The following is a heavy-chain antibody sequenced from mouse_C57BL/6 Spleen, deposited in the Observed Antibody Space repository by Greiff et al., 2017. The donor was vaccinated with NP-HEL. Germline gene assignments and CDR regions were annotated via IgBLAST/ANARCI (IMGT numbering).Heavy chain of an antibody. CDR2: ILPGSGST. D-gene: IGHD1-1*01. CDR3: STFTTVVATRVYYFDY. V-gene: IGHV1-9*01. Sequence: VQLQQSGAELMKPGASVKLSCKATGYTFTGYWIEWVKQRPGHGLEWIGEILPGSGSTNYNEKFKGKATFTADTSSNTAYMQLSSLTTEDSAIYYCSTFTTVVATRVYYFDYWGQGTTLTVSS. CDR1: GYTFTGYW. J-gene: IGHJ2*01.